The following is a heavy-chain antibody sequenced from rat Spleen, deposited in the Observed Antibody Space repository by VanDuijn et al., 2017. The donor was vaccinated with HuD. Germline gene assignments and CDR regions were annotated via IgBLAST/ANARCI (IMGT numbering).Heavy chain of an antibody. CDR2: ITNTGSNT. J-gene: IGHJ2*01. V-gene: IGHV5-31*01. Sequence: EVQLVESGGGLVQPGRSLKLSCVASGFTFNKYWMTWIRQAPGKGLEWIASITNTGSNTYYPDSLGGRFTISRDNAKSTLYLQMDSLRSEDTATYYCARENYYSGDYWGQGVMVTVSS. CDR1: GFTFNKYW. D-gene: IGHD1-1*01. CDR3: ARENYYSGDY.